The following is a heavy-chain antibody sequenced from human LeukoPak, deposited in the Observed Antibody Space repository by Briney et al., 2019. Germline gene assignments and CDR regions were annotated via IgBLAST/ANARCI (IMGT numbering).Heavy chain of an antibody. CDR3: ARDRSGYGHFDY. Sequence: SETLSLTCTVSGGSISSYYWSWIRQPPGKGLEWIGYIYYSGIPYYNPSLKSRVSISVDTSKNQFSLKLSSVTAADTAVYYCARDRSGYGHFDYWGQGTLGTVSS. D-gene: IGHD5-12*01. CDR2: IYYSGIP. J-gene: IGHJ4*02. V-gene: IGHV4-30-4*01. CDR1: GGSISSYY.